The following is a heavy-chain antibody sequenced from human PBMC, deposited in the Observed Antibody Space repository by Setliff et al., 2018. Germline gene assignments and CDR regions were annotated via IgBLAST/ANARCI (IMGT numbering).Heavy chain of an antibody. V-gene: IGHV5-51*01. CDR2: IHPSNSDT. D-gene: IGHD6-19*01. CDR3: ARQAVAGSDAFDI. J-gene: IGHJ3*02. CDR1: GYSFTDYW. Sequence: GESLKISCKGSGYSFTDYWIGWVRQMPGEGLEWMGIIHPSNSDTRYSPSFQGQVTISADKSISTAYLQWSSLKASDTAMYYCARQAVAGSDAFDIWGQGTMVTVSS.